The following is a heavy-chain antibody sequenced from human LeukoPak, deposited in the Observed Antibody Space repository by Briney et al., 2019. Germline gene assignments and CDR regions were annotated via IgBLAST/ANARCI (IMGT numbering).Heavy chain of an antibody. D-gene: IGHD2-15*01. CDR1: GFTFSSYA. CDR2: ISGSGGST. Sequence: GGSLRLSCAASGFTFSSYAMSWVRQAPRKGLEWVSAISGSGGSTYYADSVKGRFTISRDNSKNTLYLQMNSLRAEDTAVYYCAKESVVVVAAPDAFDIWGQGTMVTVSS. CDR3: AKESVVVVAAPDAFDI. J-gene: IGHJ3*02. V-gene: IGHV3-23*01.